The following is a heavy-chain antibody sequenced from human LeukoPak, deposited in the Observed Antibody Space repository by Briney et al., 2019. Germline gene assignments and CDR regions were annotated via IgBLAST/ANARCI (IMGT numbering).Heavy chain of an antibody. CDR2: IYYSGST. V-gene: IGHV4-31*03. D-gene: IGHD2-2*01. J-gene: IGHJ5*02. Sequence: KTSETLSLTCTVSGGSISSGSYYWSWIRQHPGKGLEWIGYIYYSGSTYYNPSLKSRVTISVDTSKNQFSLKLSSVTAADTAVYYCASRISDIVVVPAAGLVDPWGQGTLVTVSS. CDR1: GGSISSGSYY. CDR3: ASRISDIVVVPAAGLVDP.